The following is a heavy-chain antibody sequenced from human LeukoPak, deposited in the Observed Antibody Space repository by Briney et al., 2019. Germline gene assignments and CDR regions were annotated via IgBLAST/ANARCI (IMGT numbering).Heavy chain of an antibody. CDR1: GGSISSGGYY. CDR2: IYYSGST. D-gene: IGHD3-22*01. V-gene: IGHV4-31*03. Sequence: SQTLSLTCTVSGGSISSGGYYWSWIRQHPGKGLEWIGYIYYSGSTYYNPSLKSRVTISVDTSKNQFSLKLSSVTAADTAVYYCARGEPYYYDSSGYYRPLNWFDPWGQGTLVTVSS. J-gene: IGHJ5*02. CDR3: ARGEPYYYDSSGYYRPLNWFDP.